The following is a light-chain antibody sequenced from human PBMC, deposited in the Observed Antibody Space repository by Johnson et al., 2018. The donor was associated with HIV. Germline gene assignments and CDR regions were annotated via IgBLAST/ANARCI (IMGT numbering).Light chain of an antibody. CDR2: DHN. Sequence: QSVLTQPPSVSAAPGQKVIISCSGSSSNIGNNYVSWYQQLPGTAPKLLIYDHNKRPSGIPDRFSGSKSGTSATLAIPGLPPADDADYYCGTWDSSLSAHVFGTGTKVTVL. J-gene: IGLJ1*01. CDR3: GTWDSSLSAHV. CDR1: SSNIGNNY. V-gene: IGLV1-51*01.